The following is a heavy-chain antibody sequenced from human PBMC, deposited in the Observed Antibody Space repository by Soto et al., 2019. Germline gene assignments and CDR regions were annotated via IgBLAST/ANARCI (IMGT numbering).Heavy chain of an antibody. D-gene: IGHD6-19*01. CDR1: GGSFSGYY. CDR3: ARVRPYSSGWKNWFDP. Sequence: PSETLSLTCAVYGGSFSGYYWSWIRQPPGKGLEWIGEINHSGSTNYNPSLKSRVTISVDTSKNQFSLKLSSVTAADTAVYYCARVRPYSSGWKNWFDPWGQGTLVTVSS. CDR2: INHSGST. J-gene: IGHJ5*02. V-gene: IGHV4-34*01.